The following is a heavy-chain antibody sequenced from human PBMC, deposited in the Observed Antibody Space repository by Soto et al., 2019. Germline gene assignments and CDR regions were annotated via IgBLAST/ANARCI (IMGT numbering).Heavy chain of an antibody. CDR3: ARLASSIAARRLLYYYYMDV. Sequence: SETLSLTCTVSGGSISSYCWSWIRQPPGKGLEWIGYIYYSGSTNYNPSLKSRVTISVDTSKNQFSLKLSSVTAADTAVYYCARLASSIAARRLLYYYYMDVWGKGTTVTVSS. CDR2: IYYSGST. D-gene: IGHD6-6*01. CDR1: GGSISSYC. J-gene: IGHJ6*03. V-gene: IGHV4-59*01.